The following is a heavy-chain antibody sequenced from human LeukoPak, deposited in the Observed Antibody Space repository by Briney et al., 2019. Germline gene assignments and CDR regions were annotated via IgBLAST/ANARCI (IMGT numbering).Heavy chain of an antibody. CDR1: GFIVSSYY. CDR3: AKARGYGDPEGPFHY. J-gene: IGHJ4*02. D-gene: IGHD4-17*01. CDR2: IHYNGVDT. Sequence: SGGSLRLSCAASGFIVSSYYMTWVRQAPGKGLQWVSTIHYNGVDTYYADSVKGRFTISRDNSKNTMYLRMDSLRAEDTAIYYCAKARGYGDPEGPFHYWGQGTLVTVSS. V-gene: IGHV3-23*01.